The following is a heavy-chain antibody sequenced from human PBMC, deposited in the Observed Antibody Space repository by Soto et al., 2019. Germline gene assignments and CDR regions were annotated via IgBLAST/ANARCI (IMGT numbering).Heavy chain of an antibody. CDR1: GYSFTSYL. CDR3: ARLEAAGLDY. V-gene: IGHV5-51*01. D-gene: IGHD6-25*01. Sequence: PGESLKISCKGSGYSFTSYLISWVRQMPGKGLEWMGIIYPGDSDTRYSPSFQGQVTISADKSISTAYLQWRSLKASDSAMYYCARLEAAGLDYWGQGTLVTVYS. CDR2: IYPGDSDT. J-gene: IGHJ4*02.